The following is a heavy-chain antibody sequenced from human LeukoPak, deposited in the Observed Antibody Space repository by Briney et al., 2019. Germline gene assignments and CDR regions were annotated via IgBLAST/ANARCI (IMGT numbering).Heavy chain of an antibody. J-gene: IGHJ4*02. D-gene: IGHD6-19*01. CDR3: ASSGYIDY. V-gene: IGHV4-34*01. CDR1: GGSFSGYY. CDR2: INHSGST. Sequence: PSKTLSLTCAVYGGSFSGYYWSWIRQPPGKGLEWIGEINHSGSTNYNPSLKSRVTISVDTSKNQFSLKLTSVTAADTAVYYCASSGYIDYWGQGTLVTVSS.